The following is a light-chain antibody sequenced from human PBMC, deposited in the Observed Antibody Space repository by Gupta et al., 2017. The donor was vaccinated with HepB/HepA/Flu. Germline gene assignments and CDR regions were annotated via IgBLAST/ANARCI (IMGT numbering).Light chain of an antibody. CDR1: QSINDY. CDR3: QETDSSPPFT. J-gene: IGKJ2*01. CDR2: AAS. Sequence: IQMTQSPSSLPASVGDRVTITCRASQSINDYLNWYQQKPGEAPKLLIYAASNLQSGVPSRFSDSASGTDFTLTISGLQPEDFAIYYCQETDSSPPFTFGQGTKMEI. V-gene: IGKV1-39*01.